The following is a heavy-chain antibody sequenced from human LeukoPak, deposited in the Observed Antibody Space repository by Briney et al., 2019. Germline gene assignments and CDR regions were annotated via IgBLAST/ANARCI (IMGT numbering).Heavy chain of an antibody. CDR3: AKTLFYDRGHETFQH. J-gene: IGHJ1*01. Sequence: GGSLRLSCAVSGFTVSSNYMSWVRQAPGKGLEWVSLIYSGGTTYYADSEKGRFTISRDNSKHTLYLQMNSLRAEDTAVYYCAKTLFYDRGHETFQHWGQGTLVTVSS. D-gene: IGHD2/OR15-2a*01. CDR1: GFTVSSNY. V-gene: IGHV3-66*01. CDR2: IYSGGTT.